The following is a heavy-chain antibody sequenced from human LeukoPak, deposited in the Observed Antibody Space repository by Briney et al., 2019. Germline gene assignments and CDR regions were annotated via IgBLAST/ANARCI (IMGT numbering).Heavy chain of an antibody. CDR1: GFTFSSYA. CDR2: ICGNNGDT. CDR3: SKQTCDSCYSGFDS. D-gene: IGHD2-15*01. V-gene: IGHV3-23*01. Sequence: PGGSLRLSCAASGFTFSSYAMSWVRQAPGKGLEWVSDICGNNGDTYYADSVKGRFTISRDNSKNTLYLQMNSLRAEDTAVYHCSKQTCDSCYSGFDSWGQGTLVTVST. J-gene: IGHJ4*02.